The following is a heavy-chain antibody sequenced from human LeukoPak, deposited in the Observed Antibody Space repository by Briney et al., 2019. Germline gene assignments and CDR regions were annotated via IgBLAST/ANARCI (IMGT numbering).Heavy chain of an antibody. CDR1: GGTFSSYA. J-gene: IGHJ4*02. D-gene: IGHD2-21*02. CDR2: IIPIFGTA. V-gene: IGHV1-69*13. CDR3: ARGPIAYCGGDCLLDY. Sequence: SVKVSCKASGGTFSSYAISWVRQAPGQGLEWMGGIIPIFGTANYTQKFQGRVTITADESTSTAYMELRSLRSDDTAVYYCARGPIAYCGGDCLLDYWGQGTLVTVSS.